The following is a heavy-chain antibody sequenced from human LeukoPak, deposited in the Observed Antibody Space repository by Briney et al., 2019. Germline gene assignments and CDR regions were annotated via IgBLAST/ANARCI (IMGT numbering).Heavy chain of an antibody. CDR1: GGSISSSY. J-gene: IGHJ6*02. CDR2: IFYSGGT. CDR3: ARGAVAGTLYYGMDV. V-gene: IGHV4-59*01. Sequence: PSETLSLTCAVSGGSISSSYGTWIRQPPGKGLEWIGYIFYSGGTNYNPSLKSRVTISVDTSRNQFSLKLSSVTAADTAVYYCARGAVAGTLYYGMDVWGQGTTVTVSS. D-gene: IGHD6-19*01.